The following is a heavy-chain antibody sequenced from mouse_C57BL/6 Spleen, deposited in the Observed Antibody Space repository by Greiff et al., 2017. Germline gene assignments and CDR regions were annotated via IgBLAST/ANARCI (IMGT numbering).Heavy chain of an antibody. CDR2: IWGDGST. D-gene: IGHD3-2*02. Sequence: QVQLQQSGPGLVAPSQSLSITCTASGFSLTSYGVSWVRQPPGKGLEWLGVIWGDGSTNYHSALISRLSISKANSKSQVILKLNSLQTDDTATYYGAKTAQATYYAMDYWGQGTSVTVSS. CDR3: AKTAQATYYAMDY. CDR1: GFSLTSYG. J-gene: IGHJ4*01. V-gene: IGHV2-3*01.